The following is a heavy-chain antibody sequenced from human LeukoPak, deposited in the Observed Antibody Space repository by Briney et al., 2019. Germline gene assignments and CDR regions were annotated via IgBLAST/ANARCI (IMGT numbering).Heavy chain of an antibody. Sequence: SETLSLTCSVSGASVTGGIYFWSWIRQHPGKGLEWIGHIHPSGTVYYNASLKSRLTISLDTSKNLFPLNLRSVTVADTAVYYCASGQDTCKAGREWGQGTLVTVSS. CDR3: ASGQDTCKAGRE. CDR2: IHPSGTV. CDR1: GASVTGGIYF. J-gene: IGHJ4*02. V-gene: IGHV4-31*03. D-gene: IGHD1-14*01.